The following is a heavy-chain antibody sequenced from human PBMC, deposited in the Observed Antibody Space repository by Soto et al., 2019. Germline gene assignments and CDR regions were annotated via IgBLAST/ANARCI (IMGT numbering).Heavy chain of an antibody. D-gene: IGHD6-13*01. CDR2: ISSSSSTI. V-gene: IGHV3-48*01. J-gene: IGHJ5*02. CDR3: TTDRPSGIAAAGTGVERAFDP. CDR1: GFTFSSYS. Sequence: GGSLRLSCAASGFTFSSYSMNWVRQAPGKGLEWVSYISSSSSTIYYADSVKGRFTISRDNAKNSLYLQMNSLRAEDTAVYYCTTDRPSGIAAAGTGVERAFDPWGKGTLVTVSS.